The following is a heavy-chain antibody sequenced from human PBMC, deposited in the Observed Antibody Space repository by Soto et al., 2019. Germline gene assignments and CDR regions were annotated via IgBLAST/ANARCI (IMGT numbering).Heavy chain of an antibody. CDR1: GYSFTSYC. V-gene: IGHV5-51*01. D-gene: IGHD3-10*01. CDR3: PRHVFIYDGSGGYPLSSGRDV. J-gene: IGHJ6*04. CDR2: IYPGDSDT. Sequence: GESLKISCKGSGYSFTSYCIGWVRQMPGKGLEWMGIIYPGDSDTRYSPSFQGQVTISADKSISTAYLQWSSLKASDTAMYYCPRHVFIYDGSGGYPLSSGRDVGGKGTRVTAPS.